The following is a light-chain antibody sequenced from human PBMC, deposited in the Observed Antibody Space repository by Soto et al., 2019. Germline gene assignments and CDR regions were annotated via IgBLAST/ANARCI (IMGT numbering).Light chain of an antibody. CDR1: QSVSSY. Sequence: PGERATLSCRASQSVSSYLVWYQQKPGQAPRLLIYDASNRVTGIPARFSGSGSGTDFTLTISSLEPEDFAVYYCQPRRNWPLTFGGGTKVEMK. V-gene: IGKV3-11*01. CDR2: DAS. J-gene: IGKJ4*01. CDR3: QPRRNWPLT.